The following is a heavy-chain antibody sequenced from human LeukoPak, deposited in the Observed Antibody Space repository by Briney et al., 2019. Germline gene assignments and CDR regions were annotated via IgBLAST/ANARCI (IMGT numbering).Heavy chain of an antibody. J-gene: IGHJ4*02. Sequence: GESLQISCKGSGYSFTSYWIGWVRQMPGKGLEWMGIIYPGDSDTRYSPSFQGQVTISADKSIGTAYLQWSSLKASDTAMYYCARPQTGTSDNNDYWGQGTLVTVSS. V-gene: IGHV5-51*01. D-gene: IGHD1-1*01. CDR1: GYSFTSYW. CDR2: IYPGDSDT. CDR3: ARPQTGTSDNNDY.